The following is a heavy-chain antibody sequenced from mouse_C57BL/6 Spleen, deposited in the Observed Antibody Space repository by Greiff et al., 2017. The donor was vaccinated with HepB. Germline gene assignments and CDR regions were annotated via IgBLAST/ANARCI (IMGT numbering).Heavy chain of an antibody. CDR1: GYTFTSYG. D-gene: IGHD1-1*01. J-gene: IGHJ2*01. Sequence: QVQLQQSGAELARPGASVKLSCKASGYTFTSYGISWVKQRTGQGLEWIGEIYPRSGNTYYNEKFKGKTTLTADKSSSTAYMELRSLTSEDSAVYFCARSLMTTVVATDYWGQGTTLTVSS. CDR3: ARSLMTTVVATDY. CDR2: IYPRSGNT. V-gene: IGHV1-81*01.